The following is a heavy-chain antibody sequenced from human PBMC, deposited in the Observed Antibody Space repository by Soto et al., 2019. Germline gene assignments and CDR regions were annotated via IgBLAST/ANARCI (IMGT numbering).Heavy chain of an antibody. Sequence: SETLSLTCTVSCGSISSYYWSWIRQPPGKGLEWIGYVYYSGSTNYNPSLKIRVTISVDTSKNQFSLKLSSVTAADTAVYYCARSSPYSSSWYTFPDAFDIWGQGTMVTVSS. D-gene: IGHD6-13*01. V-gene: IGHV4-59*08. CDR3: ARSSPYSSSWYTFPDAFDI. CDR2: VYYSGST. J-gene: IGHJ3*02. CDR1: CGSISSYY.